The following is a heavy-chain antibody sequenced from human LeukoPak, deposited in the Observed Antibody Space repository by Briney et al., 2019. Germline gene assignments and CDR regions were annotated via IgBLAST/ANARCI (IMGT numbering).Heavy chain of an antibody. CDR2: ISSSGSTI. J-gene: IGHJ6*03. Sequence: GGSLRLSCAASGFTFSSYEMNWVRQAPGKGLEWVSYISSSGSTIYYADSVKGRFTISRDNAKNSLYLQMNSLRAEDTAVYYCARLGPYGSGSYYEVYYYYMDVWGKGTTVTISS. V-gene: IGHV3-48*03. CDR1: GFTFSSYE. CDR3: ARLGPYGSGSYYEVYYYYMDV. D-gene: IGHD3-10*01.